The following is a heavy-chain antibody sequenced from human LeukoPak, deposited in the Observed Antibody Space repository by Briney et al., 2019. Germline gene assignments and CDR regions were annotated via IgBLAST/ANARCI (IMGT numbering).Heavy chain of an antibody. CDR2: ISGSGGST. CDR3: AKDALVYYYDSSGSPDY. Sequence: GGSLRLSCAASGFTFSSYAMSWVRQAPGKGLEWVSAISGSGGSTYYADSVKGRFTISRDNSKNTLYLQMNSLRAEDTAVYYCAKDALVYYYDSSGSPDYWGQGTLVTVSS. V-gene: IGHV3-23*01. D-gene: IGHD3-22*01. CDR1: GFTFSSYA. J-gene: IGHJ4*02.